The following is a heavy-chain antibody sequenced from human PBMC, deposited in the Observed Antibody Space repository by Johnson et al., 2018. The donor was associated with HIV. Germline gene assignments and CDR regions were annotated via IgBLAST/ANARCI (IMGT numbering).Heavy chain of an antibody. V-gene: IGHV3-33*06. CDR2: MWYDGSNK. Sequence: VQLVESGGGLAKPAWSPRLSCAASQFIFSNYYMNCVRQAPGNGLEWVAAMWYDGSNKYFADSVKGRFTISRDNSKKTLYLQMNSLRAEDTGVYYCVKDRGSPGIPAAFEIWGQGTRVTVSS. J-gene: IGHJ3*02. CDR3: VKDRGSPGIPAAFEI. CDR1: QFIFSNYY. D-gene: IGHD1-26*01.